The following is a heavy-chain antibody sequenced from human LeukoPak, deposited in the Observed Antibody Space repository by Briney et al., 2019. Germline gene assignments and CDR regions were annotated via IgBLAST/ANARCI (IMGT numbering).Heavy chain of an antibody. CDR3: AKSNGYGLVDI. V-gene: IGHV4-39*07. D-gene: IGHD3-10*01. J-gene: IGHJ3*02. Sequence: SETLSLTCTVSGGSISTANYYWGWIRQPPGKGLEWIGNIFYSGSTSYYSPSLKGRVTISLDTSRNHFSLKLNSVTAADTAVYYCAKSNGYGLVDIWGQGTMVTVSS. CDR1: GGSISTANYY. CDR2: IFYSGSTS.